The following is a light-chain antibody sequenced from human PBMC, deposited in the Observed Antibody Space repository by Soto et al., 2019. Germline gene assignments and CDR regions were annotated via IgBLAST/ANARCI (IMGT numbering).Light chain of an antibody. J-gene: IGLJ2*01. V-gene: IGLV2-14*01. CDR2: EVT. Sequence: QSALTQPASVSGSPGQSITISCTGASSDVGGYDYVSWYQQHPGKAPKDMIFEVTNRPSGVSNRFSGSKSGNTASLTISGLQAEDEADYYCSSYTSNNTVIFGGGTKLTVL. CDR3: SSYTSNNTVI. CDR1: SSDVGGYDY.